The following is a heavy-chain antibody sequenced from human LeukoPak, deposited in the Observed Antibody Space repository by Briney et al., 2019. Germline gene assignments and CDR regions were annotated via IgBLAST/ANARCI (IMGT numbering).Heavy chain of an antibody. D-gene: IGHD3-3*01. Sequence: KPSETLSLTCTVSGGSISSGSYYWSWIRQPAGKGLEWIGRIYTSGSTNYNPSLKSRVTISVDTSKNQFSLKLSSVTAADTAVYYCARGRGLRFLSGRHYYYYMDVWGKGTTVTVSS. V-gene: IGHV4-61*02. CDR1: GGSISSGSYY. CDR2: IYTSGST. CDR3: ARGRGLRFLSGRHYYYYMDV. J-gene: IGHJ6*03.